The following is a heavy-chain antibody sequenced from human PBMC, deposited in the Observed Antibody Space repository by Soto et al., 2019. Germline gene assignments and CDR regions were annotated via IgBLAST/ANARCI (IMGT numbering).Heavy chain of an antibody. CDR3: ARVCGTMVRAVIIPLPLDV. CDR1: GDTFTGYY. CDR2: INPNSGGT. J-gene: IGHJ6*02. D-gene: IGHD3-10*01. V-gene: IGHV1-2*02. Sequence: ASVKVCCKASGDTFTGYYMHWVRQAPGQGLEWMGWINPNSGGTNYAQKLQGRVTMTRDTSIRTAYMELSRLRSDDTAVYYCARVCGTMVRAVIIPLPLDVWGQGTTVTSP.